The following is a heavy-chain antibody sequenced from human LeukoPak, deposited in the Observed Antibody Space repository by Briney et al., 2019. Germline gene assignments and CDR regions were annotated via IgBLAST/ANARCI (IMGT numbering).Heavy chain of an antibody. D-gene: IGHD6-19*01. J-gene: IGHJ4*02. V-gene: IGHV3-15*01. CDR3: TTDGGQWLVWDYYFDY. Sequence: GGSLRLSCAASGFTFSNAWMSWVRQAPGKGLEWVGRIKSKTDGGTTDYAAPVKGRFTISRDVSKNTLYLQMNSLKTEDTAVYYCTTDGGQWLVWDYYFDYWGQGTLVTVSS. CDR1: GFTFSNAW. CDR2: IKSKTDGGTT.